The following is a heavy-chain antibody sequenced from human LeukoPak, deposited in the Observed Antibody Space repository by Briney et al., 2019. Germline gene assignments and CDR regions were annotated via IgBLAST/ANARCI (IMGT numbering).Heavy chain of an antibody. J-gene: IGHJ6*02. D-gene: IGHD6-13*01. Sequence: ASVKVSCKASGYTFTGYYMHWVRQAPGQGLEWMGIINPSGGSTSYAQKFQGRVTMTRDTSTSTVYMELSSLRSEDTAVYYCATGITGYSSSWYYYYYGMDVWGQGTTVTVSS. CDR3: ATGITGYSSSWYYYYYGMDV. CDR2: INPSGGST. CDR1: GYTFTGYY. V-gene: IGHV1-46*01.